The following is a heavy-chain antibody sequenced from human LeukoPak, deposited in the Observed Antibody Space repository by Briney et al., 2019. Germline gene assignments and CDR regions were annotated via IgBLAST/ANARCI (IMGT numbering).Heavy chain of an antibody. CDR1: GDSFSTYY. CDR3: ARDAKYYYGSRTYFFFEY. D-gene: IGHD3-10*01. CDR2: IYTSGTT. J-gene: IGHJ4*02. Sequence: PSETLSLTCTVSGDSFSTYYWSWIRQPAGKGLEWIGHIYTSGTTNYNPPLKSRVTMSIDTSKNQFSLKLSSITAADTAVYYCARDAKYYYGSRTYFFFEYWGQGTLLTVSS. V-gene: IGHV4-4*07.